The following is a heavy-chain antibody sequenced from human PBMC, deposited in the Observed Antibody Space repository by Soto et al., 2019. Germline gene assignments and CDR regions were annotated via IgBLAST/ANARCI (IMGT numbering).Heavy chain of an antibody. Sequence: QVQLVQSGAEVKKPGASVKVSCKASGYTFTSYDINWVRQATGQGLEWMGWMNPNSGNTGYAQKFQGRVTMTRNTSISTAYMEMRSLRSEDTAVYYCARGKKTVPNTVTTNLLPVYNWFDPWGQGTLVTVSS. J-gene: IGHJ5*02. CDR3: ARGKKTVPNTVTTNLLPVYNWFDP. D-gene: IGHD4-17*01. CDR2: MNPNSGNT. V-gene: IGHV1-8*01. CDR1: GYTFTSYD.